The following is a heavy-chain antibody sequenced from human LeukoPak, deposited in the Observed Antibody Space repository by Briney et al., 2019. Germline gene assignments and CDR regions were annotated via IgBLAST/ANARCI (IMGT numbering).Heavy chain of an antibody. Sequence: PSETLSLTCAVYGGSFSGYYWSWIRQPPGKGLEWIGEINHSGSTNYNPSLKSRVTISVDTSKNQFSLKLSSVTAADTAVYYCARAPYDILTGYYPPPFDYWGQGTLVTVSS. CDR1: GGSFSGYY. V-gene: IGHV4-34*01. J-gene: IGHJ4*02. CDR2: INHSGST. CDR3: ARAPYDILTGYYPPPFDY. D-gene: IGHD3-9*01.